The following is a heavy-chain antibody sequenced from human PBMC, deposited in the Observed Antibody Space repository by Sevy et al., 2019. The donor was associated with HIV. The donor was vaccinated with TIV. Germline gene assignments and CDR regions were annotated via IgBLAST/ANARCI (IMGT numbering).Heavy chain of an antibody. J-gene: IGHJ5*02. Sequence: GGSLRLSCAASGFAFNSYSLYWVRQPPGKGLEWVAAISYDGSYKYYADSVKGRFTISRDNSKNTLYLQMNSLRTEDTAGYYCARDAAEGPYSSSWYSNWLDPWGQGTLVTVSS. D-gene: IGHD6-13*01. CDR1: GFAFNSYS. V-gene: IGHV3-30*04. CDR3: ARDAAEGPYSSSWYSNWLDP. CDR2: ISYDGSYK.